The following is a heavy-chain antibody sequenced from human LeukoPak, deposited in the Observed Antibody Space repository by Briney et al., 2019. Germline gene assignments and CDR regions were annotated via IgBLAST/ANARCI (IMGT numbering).Heavy chain of an antibody. CDR1: GGSFSGYY. J-gene: IGHJ4*02. D-gene: IGHD4-23*01. Sequence: SEALSLTCAVYGGSFSGYYWSWIRQPPGKGLEWIGEINHSGSTNYNPSLKSRVTMSVDTSKNQFSLKLSSVTAADAAVYYCARVARWVDYWGQGTLVTVSS. CDR2: INHSGST. CDR3: ARVARWVDY. V-gene: IGHV4-34*01.